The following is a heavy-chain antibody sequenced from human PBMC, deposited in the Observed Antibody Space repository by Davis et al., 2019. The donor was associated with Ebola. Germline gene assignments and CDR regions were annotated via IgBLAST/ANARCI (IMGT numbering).Heavy chain of an antibody. J-gene: IGHJ6*02. Sequence: ASVKVSCKASGYTFTNYDVNWVRQATGQGLEWMGWMNPNSGNTGYAQKFQGRVTMTRNTSITTAYMELSSLRSDDTAVYYCARDGDGYNGVWGQGTTVTVSS. V-gene: IGHV1-8*01. D-gene: IGHD5-24*01. CDR1: GYTFTNYD. CDR3: ARDGDGYNGV. CDR2: MNPNSGNT.